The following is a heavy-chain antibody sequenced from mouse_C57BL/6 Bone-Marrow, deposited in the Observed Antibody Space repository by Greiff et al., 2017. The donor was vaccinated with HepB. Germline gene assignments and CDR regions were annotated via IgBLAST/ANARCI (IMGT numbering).Heavy chain of an antibody. V-gene: IGHV1-15*01. CDR2: IDPETGGT. D-gene: IGHD2-2*01. CDR1: GYTFTDYE. Sequence: QVQLQQSGAELVRPGASVTLSCKASGYTFTDYEMHWVKQTPVHGLEWIGAIDPETGGTAYNQKFKGKAILTADKSSRTAYMELRSLTSEDSAVYYCTRSPYGSWFAYWGQGTLVTVSA. J-gene: IGHJ3*01. CDR3: TRSPYGSWFAY.